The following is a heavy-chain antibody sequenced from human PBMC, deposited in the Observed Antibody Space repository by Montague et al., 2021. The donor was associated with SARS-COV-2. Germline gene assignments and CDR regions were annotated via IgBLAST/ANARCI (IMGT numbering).Heavy chain of an antibody. D-gene: IGHD3-22*01. CDR3: ARTCYYDSSGYSNWPYFDY. CDR2: ISSSGSTI. J-gene: IGHJ4*02. Sequence: SLRLSCAASGFTFSSYEMNWVRQAPGKGLEWVSYISSSGSTIYYADSVKGRYTISRDNAKNSLNLQMNSLRAEDPAVYYCARTCYYDSSGYSNWPYFDYWGQGTLVTVSS. V-gene: IGHV3-48*03. CDR1: GFTFSSYE.